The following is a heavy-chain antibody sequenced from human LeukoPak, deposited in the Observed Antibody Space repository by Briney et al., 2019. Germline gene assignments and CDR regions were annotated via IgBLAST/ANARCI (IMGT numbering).Heavy chain of an antibody. V-gene: IGHV1-8*01. Sequence: ASVKVSCKASGYTFTSYDFNWVRQATGQRPEWMGWMSPNSGDTGYAQKFQDRVAMTRNTSISTAYMELSSLRSDDTAVYYCARGPPNWGYDYWGPGTLVTVSS. CDR2: MSPNSGDT. J-gene: IGHJ4*02. CDR3: ARGPPNWGYDY. CDR1: GYTFTSYD. D-gene: IGHD7-27*01.